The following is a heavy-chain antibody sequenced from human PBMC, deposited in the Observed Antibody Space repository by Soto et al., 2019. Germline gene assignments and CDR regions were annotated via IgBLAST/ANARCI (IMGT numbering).Heavy chain of an antibody. Sequence: GESLKISCKGSGYSFTSYWIGWVRQMPGKGLEWMGIIYPGDSDTRYSPSFQGQVTISADKSISTAYLQWSSLKASDTAMYYCARCSGYSSSWYFDYGMDVWGQGTTVTSP. V-gene: IGHV5-51*01. CDR3: ARCSGYSSSWYFDYGMDV. D-gene: IGHD6-13*01. CDR2: IYPGDSDT. CDR1: GYSFTSYW. J-gene: IGHJ6*02.